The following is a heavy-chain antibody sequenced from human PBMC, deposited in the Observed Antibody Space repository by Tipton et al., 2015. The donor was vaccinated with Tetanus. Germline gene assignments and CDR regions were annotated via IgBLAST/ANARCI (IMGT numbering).Heavy chain of an antibody. J-gene: IGHJ4*02. CDR1: GYSCTSYW. CDR3: ARGDVEMATTPTFVDY. D-gene: IGHD5-24*01. CDR2: IYPGDSDT. Sequence: QSGAEVKKPGESLKISCKGSGYSCTSYWNGWVRQMPGQGLEWMGIIYPGDSDTRYSPSFQGQVTISADKSISTAYLQWSSLKASDTARYYCARGDVEMATTPTFVDYWGQGTLVTVSS. V-gene: IGHV5-51*01.